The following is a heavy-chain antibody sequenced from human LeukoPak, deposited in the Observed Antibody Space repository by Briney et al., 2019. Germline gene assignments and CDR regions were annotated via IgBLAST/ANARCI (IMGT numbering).Heavy chain of an antibody. J-gene: IGHJ4*02. V-gene: IGHV3-48*02. Sequence: GGSQRLSCAASGFIFSNYNMNWVRQAPGKGLEWVSHISSSSSTIYYADSVKGRFTISRDNAKNSLYLQMNNLRDEDTAVYYCARGGVSGRWYFDYWGQGTLVTVSS. CDR1: GFIFSNYN. CDR2: ISSSSSTI. CDR3: ARGGVSGRWYFDY. D-gene: IGHD2-15*01.